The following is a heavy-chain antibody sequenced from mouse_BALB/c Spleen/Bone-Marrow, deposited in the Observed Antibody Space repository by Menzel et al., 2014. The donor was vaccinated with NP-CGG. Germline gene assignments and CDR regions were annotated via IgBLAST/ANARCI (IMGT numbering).Heavy chain of an antibody. J-gene: IGHJ3*01. CDR1: GFTFSDYY. V-gene: IGHV5-4*02. Sequence: VQLQQSGGGFVKPGGSLKLSCAASGFTFSDYYMYWVRQTPEKRLEWVATISDGGNYTYYPDSVKGRFTISRDNAKNNLYLQMSSLKSEDTAMYYCANYYGSTWFAYWGQGTLVTVSA. CDR3: ANYYGSTWFAY. CDR2: ISDGGNYT. D-gene: IGHD1-1*01.